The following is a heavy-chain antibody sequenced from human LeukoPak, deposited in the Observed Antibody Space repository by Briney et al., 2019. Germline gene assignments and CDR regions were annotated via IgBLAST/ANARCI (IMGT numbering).Heavy chain of an antibody. CDR1: GFAFSNYR. CDR2: IKSDGSGI. CDR3: VRGQKVDY. J-gene: IGHJ4*02. Sequence: GGSLRLSCRSSGFAFSNYRMHWVRHAPGKGLEWVTRIKSDGSGITYSDAVEGRFTISRDNFKNTCLEMVSLRDEDTAMYYCVRGQKVDYWGQGTLVTVSS. V-gene: IGHV3-74*03.